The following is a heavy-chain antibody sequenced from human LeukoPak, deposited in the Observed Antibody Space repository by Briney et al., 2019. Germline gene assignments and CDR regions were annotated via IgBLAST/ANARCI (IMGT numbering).Heavy chain of an antibody. CDR2: ISWNGGSI. CDR1: GFTFDDYA. D-gene: IGHD3-9*01. CDR3: AKDARYDTLGYMDV. Sequence: PGGSLRLSCAASGFTFDDYAMHWVRQAPGKGLEWVSGISWNGGSIGYADSVKGRFTISRDNAKNSLYLQMNSLRAEDMALYYCAKDARYDTLGYMDVWGKGTTVTVSS. V-gene: IGHV3-9*03. J-gene: IGHJ6*03.